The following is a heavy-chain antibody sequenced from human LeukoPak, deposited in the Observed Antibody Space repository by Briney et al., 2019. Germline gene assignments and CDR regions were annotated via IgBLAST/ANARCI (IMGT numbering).Heavy chain of an antibody. CDR2: INSDGSST. D-gene: IGHD3-10*01. CDR1: GFTFVTYW. V-gene: IGHV3-74*01. Sequence: GGSLRLSCAASGFTFVTYWMHWVRQAPGKGLVWVSRINSDGSSTSYADSVKGRFTISRDNAKNTLYLQMNSLRAEDTVVYYCARSMVRGDIWGQGTMVTVSS. CDR3: ARSMVRGDI. J-gene: IGHJ3*02.